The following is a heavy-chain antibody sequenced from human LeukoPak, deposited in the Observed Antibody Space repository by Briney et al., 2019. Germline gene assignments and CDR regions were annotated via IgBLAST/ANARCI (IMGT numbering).Heavy chain of an antibody. Sequence: GGSLRLSCAASGFTFSDHYMDWVRQAPGKGLEWVGRIRNGAKSYTTQYALSVKDRFTISRDDSRNSVFLQMNSLKTEDTAVYFCARVGDYFDSRGYSTDAFDIWGQGTMVTVSS. J-gene: IGHJ3*02. V-gene: IGHV3-72*01. CDR2: IRNGAKSYTT. CDR3: ARVGDYFDSRGYSTDAFDI. D-gene: IGHD3-22*01. CDR1: GFTFSDHY.